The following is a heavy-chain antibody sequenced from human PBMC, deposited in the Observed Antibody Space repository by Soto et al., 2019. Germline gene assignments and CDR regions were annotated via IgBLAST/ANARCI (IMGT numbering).Heavy chain of an antibody. D-gene: IGHD3-9*01. V-gene: IGHV3-73*01. CDR1: GFTFSGSA. CDR2: IRSKANSYAT. CDR3: TRLADILTGYFN. J-gene: IGHJ4*02. Sequence: EVQLVESGGGLVQPGGSLKLSCAASGFTFSGSAMHWVRQASGKGLEWVGRIRSKANSYATAYAASVKGRFTISRDDSKNTAYLQMNSLKTEDTAVYYCTRLADILTGYFNWGQGTLVTVSS.